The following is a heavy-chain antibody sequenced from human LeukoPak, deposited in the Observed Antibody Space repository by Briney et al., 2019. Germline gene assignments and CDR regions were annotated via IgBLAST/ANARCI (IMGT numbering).Heavy chain of an antibody. Sequence: GGSLRLSCAASGFTFSSYAMSWVRQAPGKGLEWVSVISGSDGSTYYADSVKGRFTISRDNSKNTLYLQMNSLRAEDTGVYYCAKARSGSSASCYNDWGQGTLVTVSS. CDR1: GFTFSSYA. CDR2: ISGSDGST. V-gene: IGHV3-23*01. J-gene: IGHJ4*02. D-gene: IGHD2-2*01. CDR3: AKARSGSSASCYND.